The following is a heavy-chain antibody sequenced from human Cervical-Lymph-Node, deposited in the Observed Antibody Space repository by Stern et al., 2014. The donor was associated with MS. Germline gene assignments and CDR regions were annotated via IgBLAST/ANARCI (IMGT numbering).Heavy chain of an antibody. CDR3: ARVSLSDYDYFDP. V-gene: IGHV4-4*02. J-gene: IGHJ5*02. Sequence: QVQLQESGPGLVRPSETLSLTCVVSGDSISSNNWWSWVRPSPEKGLEWIWEIHHSGTTNYAPLFKTRLTISLDKAKNHFSLNLNSVTAADTAVYHCARVSLSDYDYFDPWGQGTLVTVSS. CDR2: IHHSGTT. D-gene: IGHD5-12*01. CDR1: GDSISSNNW.